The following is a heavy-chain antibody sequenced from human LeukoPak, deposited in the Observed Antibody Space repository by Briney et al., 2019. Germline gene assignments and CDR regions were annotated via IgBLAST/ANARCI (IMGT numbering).Heavy chain of an antibody. D-gene: IGHD6-19*01. Sequence: PSGTLSLTCTVSGGSISGYSWSWFRQPPGKGLEWVGYIHYSGSTNYTPSLKSRVTISADTSKSQFSLKLTSVTAADTAVYYCARGSGWCDYWGQGTLVTVSS. V-gene: IGHV4-59*01. CDR3: ARGSGWCDY. CDR1: GGSISGYS. J-gene: IGHJ4*02. CDR2: IHYSGST.